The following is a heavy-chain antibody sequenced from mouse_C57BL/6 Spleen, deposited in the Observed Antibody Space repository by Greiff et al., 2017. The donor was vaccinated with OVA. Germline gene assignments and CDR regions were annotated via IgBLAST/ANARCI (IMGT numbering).Heavy chain of an antibody. CDR1: GFTFSSYA. V-gene: IGHV5-4*01. CDR2: ISDGGSYT. Sequence: EVQLVESGGGLVKPGGSLKLSCAASGFTFSSYAMSWVRQTPEKRLEWVATISDGGSYTYYPDNVKGRFTISRDNAKNNLYLQMSHLKSEDTAMYYWARDTSYYGSSPFAYWGQGTLVTVSA. D-gene: IGHD1-1*01. J-gene: IGHJ3*01. CDR3: ARDTSYYGSSPFAY.